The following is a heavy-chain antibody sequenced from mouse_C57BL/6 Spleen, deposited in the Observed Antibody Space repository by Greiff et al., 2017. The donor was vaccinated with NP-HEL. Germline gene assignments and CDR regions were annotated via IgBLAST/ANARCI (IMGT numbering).Heavy chain of an antibody. CDR3: ARDETGLDY. Sequence: VQLQQSVAELVRPGASVKLSCTASGFNITNTSMHWVKQRPEQGLEWIGRIDPANGNTKYAPKFQGKATITADTSSNTAYLQVSSLTSEDTAIYYCARDETGLDYWGQGTTLTVSS. V-gene: IGHV14-3*01. J-gene: IGHJ2*01. CDR1: GFNITNTS. CDR2: IDPANGNT.